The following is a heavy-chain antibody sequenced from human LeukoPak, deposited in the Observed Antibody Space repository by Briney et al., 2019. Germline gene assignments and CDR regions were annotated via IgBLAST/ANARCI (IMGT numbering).Heavy chain of an antibody. D-gene: IGHD6-19*01. J-gene: IGHJ4*02. CDR1: GVPFSNYY. Sequence: WESLSLTCAVSGVPFSNYYWSWVRQSPRQGLEWIGEINHSGYTTDNPSLKSRVTMSIDTSKNQFSLILTSVSAADAGVYYCTRAVAGHPDWGQGTLVTVSS. CDR3: TRAVAGHPD. V-gene: IGHV4-34*01. CDR2: INHSGYT.